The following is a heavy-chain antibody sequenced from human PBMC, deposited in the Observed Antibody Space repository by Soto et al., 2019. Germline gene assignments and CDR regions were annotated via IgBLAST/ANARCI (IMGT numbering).Heavy chain of an antibody. CDR1: GGSISSSSYY. CDR3: ARLVGFLERLSPEERASFYYYYGMDV. V-gene: IGHV4-39*01. J-gene: IGHJ6*02. Sequence: SETLSLTCTVSGGSISSSSYYWGWIRQPPGKGLEWIGSIYYSGSTYYNPSLKSRVTISVDTSKNQFSLELSSVTAADTAVYYCARLVGFLERLSPEERASFYYYYGMDVWGQGTTVTVSS. CDR2: IYYSGST. D-gene: IGHD3-3*01.